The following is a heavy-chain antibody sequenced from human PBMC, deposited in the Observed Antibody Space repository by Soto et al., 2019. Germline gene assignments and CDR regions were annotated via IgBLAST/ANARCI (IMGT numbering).Heavy chain of an antibody. D-gene: IGHD1-26*01. Sequence: SETLSLTCTVSGGSISSGDYYWSWIRQPPGKGLEWIGYIYYSGSTYYNPSLKSRVTISVDTSKNQFSLKLSSVTAADTVVYYCARETSGSYYPYYYYGMDVWGQGTTVTVSS. CDR1: GGSISSGDYY. J-gene: IGHJ6*02. CDR3: ARETSGSYYPYYYYGMDV. V-gene: IGHV4-30-4*01. CDR2: IYYSGST.